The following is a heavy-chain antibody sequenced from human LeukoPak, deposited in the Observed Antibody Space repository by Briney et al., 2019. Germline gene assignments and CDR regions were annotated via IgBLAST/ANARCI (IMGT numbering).Heavy chain of an antibody. CDR2: INPNSGGT. Sequence: GASVKVSCKASGYTFTGYYMHWVRQAPGQGLEWMGWINPNSGGTNYAQKIQGRVTMTRDTSISTAYMELSRLRSDDTAVYYCARERPIAAAGIDYWGQGTLVTVSS. D-gene: IGHD6-13*01. CDR1: GYTFTGYY. J-gene: IGHJ4*02. V-gene: IGHV1-2*02. CDR3: ARERPIAAAGIDY.